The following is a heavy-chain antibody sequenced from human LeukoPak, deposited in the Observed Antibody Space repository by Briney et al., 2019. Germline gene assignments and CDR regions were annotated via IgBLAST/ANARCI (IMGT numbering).Heavy chain of an antibody. CDR1: GASISSYY. CDR2: VYYSGDT. CDR3: ARLDFWSGYPYYYGVVV. Sequence: SETLSLTCTVSGASISSYYWSWIRQPPGKGLEWIAYVYYSGDTNYNPSLKSRVTISVDTSKNQFSLKLTSVTAADTAVYFCARLDFWSGYPYYYGVVVWGQGTTVTVSS. V-gene: IGHV4-59*08. D-gene: IGHD3-3*01. J-gene: IGHJ6*02.